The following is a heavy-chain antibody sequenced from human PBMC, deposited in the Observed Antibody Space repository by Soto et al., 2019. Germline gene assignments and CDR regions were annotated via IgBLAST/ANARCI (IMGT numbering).Heavy chain of an antibody. J-gene: IGHJ4*02. CDR2: INPNGGST. D-gene: IGHD3-3*01. Sequence: ASVKVSCKASGYTFTSYYMHLVRQAPGQGLEWMGIINPNGGSTSYAQKFQDRVTMTRNTSTSTAYMELSSLRSEDTAVYYCAREKSGYYDYWGQGTLVTVSS. CDR1: GYTFTSYY. CDR3: AREKSGYYDY. V-gene: IGHV1-46*01.